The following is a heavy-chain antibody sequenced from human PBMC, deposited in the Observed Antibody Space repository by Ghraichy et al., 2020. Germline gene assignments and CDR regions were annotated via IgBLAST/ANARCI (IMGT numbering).Heavy chain of an antibody. J-gene: IGHJ5*02. CDR1: GGSFSGYY. CDR3: ARGRITMVRGRFRFDP. D-gene: IGHD3-10*01. CDR2: INHSGST. V-gene: IGHV4-34*01. Sequence: SETLSLTCAVYGGSFSGYYWSWIRQPPGKGLEWIGEINHSGSTNYNPSLKSRVTISVDTSKNQFSLKLSSVTAADTAVYYCARGRITMVRGRFRFDPWGQGTLVTVSS.